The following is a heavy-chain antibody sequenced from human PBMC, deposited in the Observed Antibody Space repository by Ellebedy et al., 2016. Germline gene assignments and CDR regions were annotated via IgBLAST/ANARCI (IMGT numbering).Heavy chain of an antibody. D-gene: IGHD6-13*01. CDR3: ASHMAAARDGFDY. V-gene: IGHV3-23*01. Sequence: GESLKISCAASGFTFSNYAMGWVRQAPGKGLEWVSSVSGSGVTSYYADSVKGRFTISRDNSKNTLYLQMNSLRAEDTALYYCASHMAAARDGFDYWGQGTLVTVSS. J-gene: IGHJ4*02. CDR1: GFTFSNYA. CDR2: VSGSGVTS.